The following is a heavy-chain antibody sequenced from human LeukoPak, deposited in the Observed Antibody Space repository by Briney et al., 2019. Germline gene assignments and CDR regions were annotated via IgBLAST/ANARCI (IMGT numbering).Heavy chain of an antibody. J-gene: IGHJ4*02. CDR2: ISYDGSNK. V-gene: IGHV3-30-3*01. CDR1: GFTFSSYA. CDR3: ARGHVPDY. Sequence: GGSLRLSCAASGFTFSSYAMHWVRQAPGKGLEWVAVISYDGSNKYYADSVKGRFPISRDNAKNSLYLQMNSLRAEDTAVYYCARGHVPDYWGQGTLVVVSS.